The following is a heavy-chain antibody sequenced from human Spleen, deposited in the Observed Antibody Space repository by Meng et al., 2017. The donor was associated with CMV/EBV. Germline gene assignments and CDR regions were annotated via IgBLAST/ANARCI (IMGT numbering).Heavy chain of an antibody. V-gene: IGHV1-18*01. D-gene: IGHD3-10*01. CDR2: TSIYNGNT. J-gene: IGHJ4*02. CDR1: GYSFSNYG. CDR3: ARGSITMVRGIGY. Sequence: ASVKVSCKASGYSFSNYGITWVRQAPGQGLEWMGWTSIYNGNTHYAQKVQGRVTMTRNTSISTAYMELSSLRSEDTAVYYCARGSITMVRGIGYWGQGTLVTVSS.